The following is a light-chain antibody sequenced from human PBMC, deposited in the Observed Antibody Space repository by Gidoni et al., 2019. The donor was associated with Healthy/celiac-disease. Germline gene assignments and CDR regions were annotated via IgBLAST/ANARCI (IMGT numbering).Light chain of an antibody. CDR1: SSDVGGYNY. CDR2: DVS. Sequence: SALTQPAYVSGSPGQSITISCTGTSSDVGGYNYVSWYQQHPGKAPKLMIYDVSNRPSGVSNRFSGSKSGNTASLTISGLQAEYEADYYCSSYTSSSTLVFGTGTNVTVL. CDR3: SSYTSSSTLV. J-gene: IGLJ1*01. V-gene: IGLV2-14*01.